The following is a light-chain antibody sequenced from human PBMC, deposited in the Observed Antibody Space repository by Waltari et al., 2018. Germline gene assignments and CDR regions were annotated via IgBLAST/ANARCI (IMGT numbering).Light chain of an antibody. V-gene: IGKV3-11*01. CDR1: ESVSSN. CDR3: QQRSAWPTT. J-gene: IGKJ5*01. CDR2: DAS. Sequence: EIVVTQSPATLSLSPGEGAPLSCRTIESVSSNLAWFQQKDGQPPRLVIFDASSRAADTPARFSGGGSGTDYTLTISSLEPEDFATYYCQQRSAWPTTFGQGTRLEI.